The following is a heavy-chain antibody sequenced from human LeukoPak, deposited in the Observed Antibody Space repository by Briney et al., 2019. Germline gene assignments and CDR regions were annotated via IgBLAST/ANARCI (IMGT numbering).Heavy chain of an antibody. CDR2: ISDTGNT. CDR1: GFTFSSYA. Sequence: PGGSLRLSCAASGFTFSSYAMSWGRQAPGKGLEGGSAISDTGNTYHTESVKGRWTIYRDSCKNTLFLQLNRLTPEDAAVYYCATAPVTTCRGAFCYPFDYWGLGTLVTVSS. J-gene: IGHJ4*02. CDR3: ATAPVTTCRGAFCYPFDY. V-gene: IGHV3-23*01. D-gene: IGHD2-15*01.